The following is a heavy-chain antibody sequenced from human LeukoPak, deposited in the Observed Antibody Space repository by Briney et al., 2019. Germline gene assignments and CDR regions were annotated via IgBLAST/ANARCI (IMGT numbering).Heavy chain of an antibody. CDR2: IYISGST. D-gene: IGHD6-6*01. J-gene: IGHJ4*02. CDR1: GGSISSGSYY. CDR3: AREGEGVAARTFDY. V-gene: IGHV4-61*02. Sequence: SETLSLTCTVSGGSISSGSYYWSWIRQPAEKGLEWIGRIYISGSTNYNPSLKSRVTISVDTSKNQFSLKLSSVTAADTAVYYCAREGEGVAARTFDYWGQGTLVTVSS.